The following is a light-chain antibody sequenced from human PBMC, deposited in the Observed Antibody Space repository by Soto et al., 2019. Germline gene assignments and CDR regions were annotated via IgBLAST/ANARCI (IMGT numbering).Light chain of an antibody. CDR2: AAS. CDR1: QGISSY. J-gene: IGKJ4*01. CDR3: QHLNSYPLT. V-gene: IGKV1-9*01. Sequence: DIQLTQSPSFLSASVGARVTITCRASQGISSYLAWYQQKPGKAPKLLLYAASTLQSGVPSRFSGSGSGTEFTLTINSLQPEEFATYYCQHLNSYPLTFGGGTQVEIK.